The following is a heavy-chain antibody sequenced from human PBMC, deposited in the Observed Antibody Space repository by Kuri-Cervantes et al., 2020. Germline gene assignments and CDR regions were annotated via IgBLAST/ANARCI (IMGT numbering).Heavy chain of an antibody. CDR1: GYSISSGYY. V-gene: IGHV4-38-2*01. CDR3: ARRPMVRGVIYYFDY. D-gene: IGHD3-10*01. Sequence: GSLRLSCAVSGYSISSGYYWGWVRQPPGKGLEWIGSIYYSGSTYYNPSLKSRVTISVDTSKNQFSLKLSSVTAADTAVYYCARRPMVRGVIYYFDYWGQGTLVTVSS. CDR2: IYYSGST. J-gene: IGHJ4*02.